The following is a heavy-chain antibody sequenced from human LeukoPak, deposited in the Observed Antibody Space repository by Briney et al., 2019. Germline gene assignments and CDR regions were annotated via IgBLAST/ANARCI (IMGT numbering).Heavy chain of an antibody. D-gene: IGHD2-2*01. CDR1: GGSFSGYY. Sequence: SETLSLTCAVYGGSFSGYYWSWIRQPPGKGLEWIGEINHSGSTNYNPSLKSRVTISVDTSKNQFSLKLSSVTAADTAVCYCARSTRGYFDYWGQGTLVTVSS. V-gene: IGHV4-34*01. J-gene: IGHJ4*02. CDR3: ARSTRGYFDY. CDR2: INHSGST.